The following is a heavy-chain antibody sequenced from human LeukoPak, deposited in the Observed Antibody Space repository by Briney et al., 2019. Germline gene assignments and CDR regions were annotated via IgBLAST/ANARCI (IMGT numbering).Heavy chain of an antibody. CDR1: GFSFSSYW. V-gene: IGHV3-21*01. CDR3: ARGPPPSNYDFWSGYFYYYYGMDV. J-gene: IGHJ6*02. Sequence: PGGSLRLSCAASGFSFSSYWMSWVRQAPGKGLEWVSSISSSSSYIYYADSVKGRFTISRDNAKNSLYLQMNSLRAEDTAVYYCARGPPPSNYDFWSGYFYYYYGMDVWGQGTTVTVSS. CDR2: ISSSSSYI. D-gene: IGHD3-3*01.